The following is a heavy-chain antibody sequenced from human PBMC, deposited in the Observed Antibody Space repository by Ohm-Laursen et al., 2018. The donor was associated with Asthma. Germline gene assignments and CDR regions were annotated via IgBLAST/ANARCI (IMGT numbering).Heavy chain of an antibody. V-gene: IGHV4-31*03. D-gene: IGHD3-9*01. J-gene: IGHJ4*02. CDR1: GGSISSGSYY. CDR2: IYYSGST. Sequence: SQTLSLTCTVSGGSISSGSYYWSWIRQHPGKGLEWIGYIYYSGSTYYNPSLKSRVTISIDTSKNQFSLKLSSVTAADTAVYYCVREDFDWPSGYCDYWGQGTLVTVSS. CDR3: VREDFDWPSGYCDY.